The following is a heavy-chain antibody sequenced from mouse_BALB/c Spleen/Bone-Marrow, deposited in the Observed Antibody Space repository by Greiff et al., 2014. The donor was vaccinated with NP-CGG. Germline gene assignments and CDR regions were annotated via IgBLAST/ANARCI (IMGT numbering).Heavy chain of an antibody. Sequence: EVQLQQSGPELVKPGASVKVSCKASGYAFTNYNIYWVKQRHGKSLEWVGYIDLYNGGTSYNQKFKGKATLTVDKSSSTAYMHLNSLTSEDTAVYYCARWGDGYYDALDYWGQGTSVTVSS. J-gene: IGHJ4*01. CDR1: GYAFTNYN. V-gene: IGHV1S135*01. CDR3: ARWGDGYYDALDY. D-gene: IGHD2-3*01. CDR2: IDLYNGGT.